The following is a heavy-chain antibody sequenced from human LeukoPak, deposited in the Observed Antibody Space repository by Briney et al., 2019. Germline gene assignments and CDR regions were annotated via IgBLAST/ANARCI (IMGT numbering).Heavy chain of an antibody. D-gene: IGHD6-6*01. V-gene: IGHV1-18*01. Sequence: GASVKVSCKASGYTFTSYGISWVRQAPGQGLEWVGWISAYNGNTNYAQKLQGRVTMTTDTSASTAYMELRSLRSDDTAVYYCASSPRGAARSWGQGTLVTVSS. J-gene: IGHJ5*02. CDR3: ASSPRGAARS. CDR2: ISAYNGNT. CDR1: GYTFTSYG.